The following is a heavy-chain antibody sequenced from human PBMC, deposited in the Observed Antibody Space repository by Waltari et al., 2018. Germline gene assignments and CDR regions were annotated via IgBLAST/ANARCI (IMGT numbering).Heavy chain of an antibody. D-gene: IGHD3-3*01. CDR2: MNPNSGNT. V-gene: IGHV1-8*01. CDR3: ARGPPSYDFWSGTIIL. J-gene: IGHJ4*02. Sequence: QVQLVQSGAEVKKPGASVTVSCKASGYTFTSYDINWVRPATGQGLEWMGWMNPNSGNTGYAQKFQGRVTMTRHTSISPAYMELSSLRSEDTAVYYCARGPPSYDFWSGTIILWGQGTLVTVSS. CDR1: GYTFTSYD.